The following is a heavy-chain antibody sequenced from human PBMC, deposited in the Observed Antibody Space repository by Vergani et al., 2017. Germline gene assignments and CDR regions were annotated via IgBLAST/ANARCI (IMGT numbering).Heavy chain of an antibody. D-gene: IGHD3-16*02. CDR1: GDSITNGGFS. CDR2: IFPSGNS. J-gene: IGHJ6*03. V-gene: IGHV4-30-2*01. Sequence: QVQLQESGSGLVKPSQTLSLTCAVSGDSITNGGFSWNWIRQPPGKGPEWIGYIFPSGNSDYNPSPKNRVSISLDKSKNQLSLWVNSVTAADTAVYFCARASLRALVGYYYYMDVWGKGKTVVVSS. CDR3: ARASLRALVGYYYYMDV.